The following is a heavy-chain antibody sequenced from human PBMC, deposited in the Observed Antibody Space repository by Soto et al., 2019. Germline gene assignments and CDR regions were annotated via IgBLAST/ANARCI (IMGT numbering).Heavy chain of an antibody. CDR2: IIPIFGTA. J-gene: IGHJ6*02. Sequence: GASVKVSCKASGGTFSSYAISWVRQAPGQGLEWMGGIIPIFGTANYAQKFQGRVTITADESTSTAYMELSSLRSEDTAVYYCAKCITFFGVVNKGDETPPYYYSGMAVGGQGTRVTVSS. V-gene: IGHV1-69*13. CDR3: AKCITFFGVVNKGDETPPYYYSGMAV. D-gene: IGHD3-3*01. CDR1: GGTFSSYA.